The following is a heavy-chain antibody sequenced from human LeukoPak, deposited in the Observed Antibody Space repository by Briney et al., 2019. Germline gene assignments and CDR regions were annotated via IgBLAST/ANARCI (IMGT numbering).Heavy chain of an antibody. D-gene: IGHD3-22*01. CDR1: GGSVSSGSYY. Sequence: SETLSLTCTVSGGSVSSGSYYWSWIRQPPGKGLEWIGEINHSGSTNYNPSLKSRVTISVDTSKEQFSLKLSSVTAADTAVYYCVTYYFDSSGPKKNYWGQGALVTVSS. V-gene: IGHV4-61*01. CDR3: VTYYFDSSGPKKNY. CDR2: INHSGST. J-gene: IGHJ4*02.